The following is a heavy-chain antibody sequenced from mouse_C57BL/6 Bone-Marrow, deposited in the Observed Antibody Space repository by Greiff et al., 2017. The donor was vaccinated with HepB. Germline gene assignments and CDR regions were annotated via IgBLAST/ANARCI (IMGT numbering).Heavy chain of an antibody. CDR1: GFNIKDDY. CDR3: TLITTEFDD. V-gene: IGHV14-4*01. D-gene: IGHD1-1*01. CDR2: IDPENGDT. J-gene: IGHJ2*01. Sequence: EVQLQQSGAELVRPGASVKLSCTASGFNIKDDYMHWVKQRPEQGLEWIGWIDPENGDTEYASKFQGKATITADTSSNTAYLQLSSLTSEDTAVYYCTLITTEFDDWGKGTTLTVAS.